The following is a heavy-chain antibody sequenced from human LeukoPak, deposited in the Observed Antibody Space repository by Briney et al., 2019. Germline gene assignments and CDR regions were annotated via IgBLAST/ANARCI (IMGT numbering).Heavy chain of an antibody. J-gene: IGHJ4*02. CDR2: IRSKAYGGTT. CDR3: TREVS. D-gene: IGHD2-21*01. Sequence: GGSLRLSCVASGFAFSGYAMTWVRQAPGKGLEWVGFIRSKAYGGTTEYAASVKGRFTISRDDSKSIAYLQMNSLKTEDTAVYYCTREVSWGQGTLVTVSS. V-gene: IGHV3-49*04. CDR1: GFAFSGYA.